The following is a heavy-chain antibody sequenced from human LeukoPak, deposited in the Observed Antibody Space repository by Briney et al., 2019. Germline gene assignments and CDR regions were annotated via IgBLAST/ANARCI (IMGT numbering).Heavy chain of an antibody. CDR1: GFTFSSYA. V-gene: IGHV3-23*01. J-gene: IGHJ4*02. Sequence: PGGSLRLSCAASGFTFSSYAMSWVRQAPGKGLEWVSAISGSGGSTYYADSVKGRFTISRDNSKNTLYLQMNSLRAEDTAVYYCAKVRNYYDSSGYPPYFDYWGQGTLVTVSS. CDR2: ISGSGGST. D-gene: IGHD3-22*01. CDR3: AKVRNYYDSSGYPPYFDY.